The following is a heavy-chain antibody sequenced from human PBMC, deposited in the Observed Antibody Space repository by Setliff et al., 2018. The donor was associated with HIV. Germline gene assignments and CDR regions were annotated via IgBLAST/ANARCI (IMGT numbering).Heavy chain of an antibody. CDR3: ARDGDYYDTPTTS. CDR1: GFTLRTYW. D-gene: IGHD3-22*01. J-gene: IGHJ4*02. CDR2: IKYDGSEE. Sequence: LSLSCAASGFTLRTYWMSWVRQAPGKGLEGVANIKYDGSEEHYMDYLKGRFTISRDNAKRSLYLEMKNLRGEDTAVYYCARDGDYYDTPTTSWGQGTLVTVSS. V-gene: IGHV3-7*01.